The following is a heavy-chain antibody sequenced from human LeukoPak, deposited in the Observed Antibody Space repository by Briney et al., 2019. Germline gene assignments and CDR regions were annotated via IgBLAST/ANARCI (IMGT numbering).Heavy chain of an antibody. Sequence: GGSLRLSCAASGFTFSNYAMSWVRQAPGKGLEWVSTISGSGGSTYYADSVKGRFTISRDNSKNTLYLQMNSLRAEDTAVYYCAKAGTSRNYVDRFDPWGQGTLVTVSS. CDR2: ISGSGGST. CDR3: AKAGTSRNYVDRFDP. CDR1: GFTFSNYA. D-gene: IGHD1-7*01. V-gene: IGHV3-23*01. J-gene: IGHJ5*02.